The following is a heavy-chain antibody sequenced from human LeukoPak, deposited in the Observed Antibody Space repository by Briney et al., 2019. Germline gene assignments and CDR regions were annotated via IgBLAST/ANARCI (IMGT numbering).Heavy chain of an antibody. CDR3: AAWGLNNY. CDR2: INLGGSAK. CDR1: GFAFSDYW. V-gene: IGHV3-7*01. D-gene: IGHD7-27*01. Sequence: PGGSLRLSCSASGFAFSDYWMNWVRQAPGKGPEWVANINLGGSAKLYVDSVRGRCTISRDNAKNSLYLQLTSLRVEATAVYYCAAWGLNNYWGQGTLVTVSS. J-gene: IGHJ4*02.